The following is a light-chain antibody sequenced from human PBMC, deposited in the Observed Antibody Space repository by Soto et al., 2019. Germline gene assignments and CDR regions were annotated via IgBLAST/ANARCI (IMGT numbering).Light chain of an antibody. CDR3: SSYATSITDVV. V-gene: IGLV2-14*01. J-gene: IGLJ2*01. CDR2: DDS. Sequence: QSALTQPASVSGSPGQSITISCTGTSSDVGSCNYVSWYQQYPGKAPKLMIYDDSNRPSGVSYRFSGSKSGNTASLTISGLQAEDEADYYCSSYATSITDVVFGGGTKLTVL. CDR1: SSDVGSCNY.